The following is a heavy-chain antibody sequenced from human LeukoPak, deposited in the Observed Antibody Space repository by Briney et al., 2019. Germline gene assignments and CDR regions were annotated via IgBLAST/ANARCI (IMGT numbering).Heavy chain of an antibody. J-gene: IGHJ4*02. CDR2: IWYDGSNK. CDR3: ARDTGVAGSPTPGGY. D-gene: IGHD6-19*01. CDR1: GFTFSSYG. Sequence: GGSLRLSCAASGFTFSSYGMHWVRQAPGKGLELVAVIWYDGSNKNYADSVKGRFTISRDNSKNTLNLQMDSLRAEDTAVYYCARDTGVAGSPTPGGYWGQGTLVTVSS. V-gene: IGHV3-33*08.